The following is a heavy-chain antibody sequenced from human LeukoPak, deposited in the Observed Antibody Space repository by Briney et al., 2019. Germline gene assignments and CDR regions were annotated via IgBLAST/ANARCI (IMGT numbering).Heavy chain of an antibody. CDR1: GFRFSNYW. V-gene: IGHV3-7*01. J-gene: IGHJ4*02. Sequence: PGESLRLSCAASGFRFSNYWMSWFRQTPRKELEWLGNIKEDGSKKYYLDSVKGRFTMSRDNTRYSLFLQMNSLRAEDTAMYYCVRDYVWGRSDPDYWGQGTLVPVSS. CDR2: IKEDGSKK. D-gene: IGHD3-16*01. CDR3: VRDYVWGRSDPDY.